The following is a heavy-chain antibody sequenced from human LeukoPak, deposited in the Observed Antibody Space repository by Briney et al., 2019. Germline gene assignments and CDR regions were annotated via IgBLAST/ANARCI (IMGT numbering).Heavy chain of an antibody. D-gene: IGHD3-10*01. V-gene: IGHV3-74*01. CDR3: ARDKGSYYYGSGSIRGFDI. Sequence: GGSLRLSCAAFGFTFSSYWMHWVRQAPGKGLVWVSRINSDGSSTSYADSVKGRFTISRDNAKISLYLQMNSLRAEDTAVYYCARDKGSYYYGSGSIRGFDIWGQGTMVTVSS. J-gene: IGHJ3*02. CDR2: INSDGSST. CDR1: GFTFSSYW.